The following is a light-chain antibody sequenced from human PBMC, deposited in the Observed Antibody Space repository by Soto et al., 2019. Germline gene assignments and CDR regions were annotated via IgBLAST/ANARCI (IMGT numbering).Light chain of an antibody. CDR2: GAS. CDR1: QSVRSSY. Sequence: EIVLTQSPGTLSLSPGERATLSCRASQSVRSSYLAWYQQKPGQAPRLLIYGASSRATGIPDSFSGSGSETDFTLTISRLEPEDFAVYYCQQYGSSPYSFGQGTKLEIK. CDR3: QQYGSSPYS. V-gene: IGKV3-20*01. J-gene: IGKJ2*03.